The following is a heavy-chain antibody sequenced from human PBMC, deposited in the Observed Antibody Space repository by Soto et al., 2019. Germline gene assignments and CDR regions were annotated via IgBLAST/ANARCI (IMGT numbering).Heavy chain of an antibody. CDR2: IFPKFGTT. CDR3: EAEMTFGKLSVV. Sequence: QVQLVQSGAEVKKPVSSVKVSCKASGDTATNYVISWVRQAPGQGLEWMGGIFPKFGTTYSAQKLQDRLTITADESTSTVYVQLSSLRLDDTAVYYCEAEMTFGKLSVVWGQGTTVTVSS. J-gene: IGHJ6*02. V-gene: IGHV1-69*01. D-gene: IGHD3-16*02. CDR1: GDTATNYV.